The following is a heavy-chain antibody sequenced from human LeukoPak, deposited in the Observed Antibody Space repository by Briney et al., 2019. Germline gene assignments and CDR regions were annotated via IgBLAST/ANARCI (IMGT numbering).Heavy chain of an antibody. D-gene: IGHD4-17*01. CDR1: GFTVSSNY. V-gene: IGHV3-53*04. CDR2: IYSGGST. Sequence: GGSLRLSCAASGFTVSSNYMSWVRQAPGKGLEWVSVIYSGGSTYYADSVKGRFTISRHNSKNTLYLQMNSQRAEDTAVYYCARSVRDQDNAYGDLYGMDVWGQGTTVTVSS. J-gene: IGHJ6*02. CDR3: ARSVRDQDNAYGDLYGMDV.